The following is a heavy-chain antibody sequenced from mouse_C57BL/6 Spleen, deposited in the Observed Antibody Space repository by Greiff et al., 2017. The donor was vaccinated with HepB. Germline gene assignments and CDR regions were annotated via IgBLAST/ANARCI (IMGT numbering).Heavy chain of an antibody. J-gene: IGHJ2*01. CDR2: IYPGDGDT. V-gene: IGHV1-82*01. CDR1: GYAFSSSW. D-gene: IGHD1-1*01. Sequence: QVQLQQSGPELVKPGASVKISCKASGYAFSSSWMNWVKQRPGKGLEWIGRIYPGDGDTNYNGKFKGKATLTADKSSSTAYMQLSSLTSEDSAVYFCARTLLCYCGSSLDYWGQGTTLTVSS. CDR3: ARTLLCYCGSSLDY.